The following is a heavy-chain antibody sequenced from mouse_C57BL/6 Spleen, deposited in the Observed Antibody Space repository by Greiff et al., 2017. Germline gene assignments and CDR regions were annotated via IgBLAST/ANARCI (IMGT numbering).Heavy chain of an antibody. CDR3: ARGIDGYDYFDY. CDR1: GYTFTSYW. V-gene: IGHV1-7*01. J-gene: IGHJ2*01. CDR2: INPSSGYT. D-gene: IGHD2-3*01. Sequence: QVHVKPSWAELAKPGASVKLSCKASGYTFTSYWMHWVKQRPGQGLEWIGYINPSSGYTKYNQKFKDKATLTADKSSSTAYMQLSSLTYEDSAVDYCARGIDGYDYFDYWGQGTTLTVSS.